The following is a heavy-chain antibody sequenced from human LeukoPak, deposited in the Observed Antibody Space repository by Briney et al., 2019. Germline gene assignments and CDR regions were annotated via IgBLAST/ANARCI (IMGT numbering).Heavy chain of an antibody. Sequence: GGSLRLSCAASGFTFNSYGMHWVRQAPGKGLEWVAVIVHDGNNKYYADSVKGRFTISRDNSKNTLYLQMNGLRAEDTAVYYCAELGITMIGGVWGKGTTVTISS. CDR3: AELGITMIGGV. D-gene: IGHD3-10*02. J-gene: IGHJ6*04. CDR2: IVHDGNNK. V-gene: IGHV3-30*18. CDR1: GFTFNSYG.